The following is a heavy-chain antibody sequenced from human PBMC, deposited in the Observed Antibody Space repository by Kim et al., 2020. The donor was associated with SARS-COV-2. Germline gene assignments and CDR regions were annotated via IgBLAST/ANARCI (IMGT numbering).Heavy chain of an antibody. V-gene: IGHV5-51*01. CDR1: GYSFTSYW. Sequence: ESLTISCKGSGYSFTSYWIGWVRQMPGKGLEWMGIIYPGDSDTRYSPSFQGQVTISADKSISTAYLQWSSLKASDTAMYYCARQRRDSSSSYYYYYGMDVWGQGTTVTVSS. CDR2: IYPGDSDT. CDR3: ARQRRDSSSSYYYYYGMDV. D-gene: IGHD6-6*01. J-gene: IGHJ6*02.